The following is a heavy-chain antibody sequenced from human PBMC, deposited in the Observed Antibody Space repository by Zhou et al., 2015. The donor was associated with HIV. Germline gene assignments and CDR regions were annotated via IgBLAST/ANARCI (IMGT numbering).Heavy chain of an antibody. CDR3: ARGSDAVVRSRFDY. J-gene: IGHJ4*02. CDR2: IIPIFGTA. D-gene: IGHD4-23*01. Sequence: QVQLVQSGAEVKKPGSSVKVSCKASGGTFSNYAITWLRQAPGQGLEWMGGIIPIFGTANYAQQFQGRLTITADESTSTAYMALSGLRSEDTAVYYCARGSDAVVRSRFDYWGQGTLVTVSS. V-gene: IGHV1-69*01. CDR1: GGTFSNYA.